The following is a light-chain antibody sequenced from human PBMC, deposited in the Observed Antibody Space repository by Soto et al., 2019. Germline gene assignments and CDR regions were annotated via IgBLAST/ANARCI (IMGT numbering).Light chain of an antibody. Sequence: EFVLTQSPCTLSLSPGERATLSCRASQTVRNNYLALYQQKPGQAPRLLIYDAASRATGIPDRFSGGGSGTDFTLTISRLEPEDFAVYYCQQFSSYPLTFGGGTKVDI. V-gene: IGKV3-20*01. J-gene: IGKJ4*01. CDR2: DAA. CDR3: QQFSSYPLT. CDR1: QTVRNNY.